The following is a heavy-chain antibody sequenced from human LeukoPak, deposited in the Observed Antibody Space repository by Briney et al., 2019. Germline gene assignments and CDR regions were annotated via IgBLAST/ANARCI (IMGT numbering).Heavy chain of an antibody. V-gene: IGHV4-59*08. D-gene: IGHD2-2*02. CDR2: IYYSGST. J-gene: IGHJ6*02. Sequence: PETLSLTCTVSGGSISSYYWSWIRQPPGKGLEWIGYIYYSGSTNYNPSLKSRVTISVDTSKNQFSLKLSSVTAADTAVYYCARLVVVPAAIPADYYYYYGMDVWGQGTTVTVSS. CDR3: ARLVVVPAAIPADYYYYYGMDV. CDR1: GGSISSYY.